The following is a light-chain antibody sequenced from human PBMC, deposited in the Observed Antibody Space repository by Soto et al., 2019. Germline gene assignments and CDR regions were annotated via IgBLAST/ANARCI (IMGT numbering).Light chain of an antibody. CDR3: NSYTSSNTYV. J-gene: IGLJ1*01. V-gene: IGLV2-18*02. CDR1: SSDVGSYNR. CDR2: EVS. Sequence: QSALTQPPSLSVSPGQSATISCTRTSSDVGSYNRVSWYQQPPGTAPKLMIYEVSNRPSGVPDRFSGSKSGNTASLTISGLQPEDEADYYCNSYTSSNTYVFGTGTKVTVL.